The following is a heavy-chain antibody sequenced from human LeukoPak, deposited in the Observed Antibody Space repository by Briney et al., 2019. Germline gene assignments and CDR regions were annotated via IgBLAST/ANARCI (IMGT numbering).Heavy chain of an antibody. CDR2: ISWNSGSI. J-gene: IGHJ1*01. CDR3: AKGSLGSSWLSRGYFQH. D-gene: IGHD6-13*01. V-gene: IGHV3-9*01. CDR1: GFTFDDYA. Sequence: GGSLRLSCAASGFTFDDYAMHWVRQAPGKGLEWVSGISWNSGSIGYADSVKGRFTISRDNAKNSLYLQMNSLRAEDTALYYCAKGSLGSSWLSRGYFQHWGQGTLVTVSS.